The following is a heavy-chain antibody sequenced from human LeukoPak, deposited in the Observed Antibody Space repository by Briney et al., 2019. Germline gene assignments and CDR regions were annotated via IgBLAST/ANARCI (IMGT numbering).Heavy chain of an antibody. J-gene: IGHJ3*02. Sequence: SETLSLTCTVSGGSISSYYWSWIRQPPGKGLEWIGGIYHSGSTYYNPSLKSRVTISVDTSKNQFSLKLSPVTAADTAVYYCASITMFRVTSAFYIWGQGTMVTVSS. V-gene: IGHV4-59*04. CDR2: IYHSGST. D-gene: IGHD3-10*01. CDR3: ASITMFRVTSAFYI. CDR1: GGSISSYY.